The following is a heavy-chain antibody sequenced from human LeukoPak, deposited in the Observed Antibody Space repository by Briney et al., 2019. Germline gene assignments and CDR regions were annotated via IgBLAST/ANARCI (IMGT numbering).Heavy chain of an antibody. D-gene: IGHD3-10*01. CDR2: ISYDGSNK. CDR1: GFTFSSYG. CDR3: AKVASVTMVRGASDY. Sequence: PGGSLRLSRAASGFTFSSYGMHWVRQAPGKGLEWVAVISYDGSNKYYADPVKGRFTISRDNSKNTLYLQMNSLRAEDTAVYYCAKVASVTMVRGASDYWGQGTLVTVSS. V-gene: IGHV3-30*18. J-gene: IGHJ4*02.